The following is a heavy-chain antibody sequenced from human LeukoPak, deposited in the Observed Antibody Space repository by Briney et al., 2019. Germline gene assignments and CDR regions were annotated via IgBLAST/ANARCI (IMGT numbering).Heavy chain of an antibody. Sequence: PGGSLRLSCAASGFTFDDYGMSWVRQAPGKGLEWVASISSGSIEIYYADAVKGRFTISRDNAKNSLYLQMSSLRGEDTAVYYCARGGYSHYDYWGPGTLVTVSS. D-gene: IGHD6-13*01. J-gene: IGHJ4*02. CDR1: GFTFDDYG. CDR3: ARGGYSHYDY. V-gene: IGHV3-21*01. CDR2: ISSGSIEI.